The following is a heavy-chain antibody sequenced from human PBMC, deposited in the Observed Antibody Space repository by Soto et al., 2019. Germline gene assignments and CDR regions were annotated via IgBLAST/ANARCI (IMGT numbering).Heavy chain of an antibody. CDR1: GGSISSSSYY. J-gene: IGHJ4*02. CDR2: IYYSGST. CDR3: ARLYDYDNSAYGEYFDY. V-gene: IGHV4-39*01. Sequence: ETLSLTCTVSGGSISSSSYYWGWIRQPPGKGLEWIGSIYYSGSTYYNPSLKSRVTISVDTSKNQFSLKLSSVTAADTAVYYCARLYDYDNSAYGEYFDYWGQGTLVTVSS. D-gene: IGHD3-22*01.